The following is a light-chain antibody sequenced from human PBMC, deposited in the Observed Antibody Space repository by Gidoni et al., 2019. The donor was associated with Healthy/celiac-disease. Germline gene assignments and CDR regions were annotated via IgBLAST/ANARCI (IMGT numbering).Light chain of an antibody. J-gene: IGLJ3*02. CDR3: AAWDDILNGQV. Sequence: QSVLTKPPSASGTPGQRVTISCSGSSSNIGSNTVNCYQQLPVTAPKLLIYSNNQRPSGVPDRFSGSKSGTSASLAISGLQSEDEADYYCAAWDDILNGQVFGGGTKLTVL. V-gene: IGLV1-44*01. CDR1: SSNIGSNT. CDR2: SNN.